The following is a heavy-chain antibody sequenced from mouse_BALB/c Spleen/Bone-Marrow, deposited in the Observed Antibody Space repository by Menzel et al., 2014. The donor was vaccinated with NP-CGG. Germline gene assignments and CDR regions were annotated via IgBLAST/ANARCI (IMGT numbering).Heavy chain of an antibody. CDR1: GYTFTSYW. J-gene: IGHJ3*01. CDR2: IAPGSGST. V-gene: IGHV1S41*01. Sequence: DLVKPGASVKLSCKASGYTFTSYWINWIKQRPGQGLEWIGRIAPGSGSTYYNEMFKGKATLTVDTSSSTAYIQLSSLSSEDSAVCFCARGGDYYGSSSFAYRGQGTLVTVSA. CDR3: ARGGDYYGSSSFAY. D-gene: IGHD1-1*01.